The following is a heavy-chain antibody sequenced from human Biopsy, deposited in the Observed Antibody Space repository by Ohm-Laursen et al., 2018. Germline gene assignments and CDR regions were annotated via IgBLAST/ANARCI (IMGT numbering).Heavy chain of an antibody. CDR3: ARDQRGPSLLEAKLTPNYFDY. J-gene: IGHJ4*02. Sequence: GSLRLSCAASGFTLSYYSMTWVRQAPGKGLEWVSSIRSGGDYMFYADSVKGRSTISRDNAKNSLYLQMNSLRAEDTAVYYCARDQRGPSLLEAKLTPNYFDYWGRGSLVTVSS. CDR1: GFTLSYYS. D-gene: IGHD1-1*01. CDR2: IRSGGDYM. V-gene: IGHV3-21*01.